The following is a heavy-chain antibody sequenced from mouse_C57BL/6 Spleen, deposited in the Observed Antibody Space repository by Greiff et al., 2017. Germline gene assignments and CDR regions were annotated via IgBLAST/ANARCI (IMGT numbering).Heavy chain of an antibody. J-gene: IGHJ3*01. CDR2: IDPSDSYT. D-gene: IGHD2-3*01. CDR3: ARRGYERGDWFAY. Sequence: QVQLQQPGAELVMPGASVQLSCKASGYTFTSYWMHWVKQRPGQGLEWIGGIDPSDSYTNYNQKFKGKSPLTVDKSSSTAYMQLSSLTSEDSAVYYCARRGYERGDWFAYWGQGTLVTVSA. V-gene: IGHV1-69*01. CDR1: GYTFTSYW.